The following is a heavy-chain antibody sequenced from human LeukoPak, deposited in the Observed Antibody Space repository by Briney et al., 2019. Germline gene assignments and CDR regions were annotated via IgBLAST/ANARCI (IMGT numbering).Heavy chain of an antibody. J-gene: IGHJ4*02. D-gene: IGHD6-13*01. CDR2: IYYSGST. CDR1: GGSMSSYY. V-gene: IGHV4-59*01. CDR3: ASYSSRQYYYFDY. Sequence: SETLSLTCTVSGGSMSSYYWSWIRQPPGKGLEWIGYIYYSGSTNYNPSLKSRVTISVDTSKNQFSLKLSSVTAADTAVYYCASYSSRQYYYFDYWGQGTLVTVSS.